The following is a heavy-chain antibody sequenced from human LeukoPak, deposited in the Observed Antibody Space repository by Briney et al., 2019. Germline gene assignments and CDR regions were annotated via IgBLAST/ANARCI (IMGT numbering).Heavy chain of an antibody. D-gene: IGHD3-10*01. Sequence: GRSLRLSCAASGFTFDDDAMHWVRQAPGKGLGWASGISWNSGSIGYEDSVKGRFTIYRANAKNSLYLQMNSLRAEDTALYYCAKATRFDTSGEDYFDSWGQGTLVTVSS. CDR3: AKATRFDTSGEDYFDS. CDR1: GFTFDDDA. CDR2: ISWNSGSI. V-gene: IGHV3-9*01. J-gene: IGHJ4*02.